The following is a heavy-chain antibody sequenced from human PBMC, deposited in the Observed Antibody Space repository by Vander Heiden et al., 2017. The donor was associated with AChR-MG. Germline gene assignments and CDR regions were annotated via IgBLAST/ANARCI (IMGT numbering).Heavy chain of an antibody. D-gene: IGHD6-19*01. Sequence: QVQLVESGGGVVQPGRSLRLSCAASGFTFSRYAMHWVRQAPGKGLEWVAVISYDGSNKYYADSVKGRFTISRDNSKNTLYLQMNSLRAEDTAVYYCARSLYSSGWFSYYFDYWGQGTLVTVSS. V-gene: IGHV3-30-3*01. CDR1: GFTFSRYA. J-gene: IGHJ4*02. CDR3: ARSLYSSGWFSYYFDY. CDR2: ISYDGSNK.